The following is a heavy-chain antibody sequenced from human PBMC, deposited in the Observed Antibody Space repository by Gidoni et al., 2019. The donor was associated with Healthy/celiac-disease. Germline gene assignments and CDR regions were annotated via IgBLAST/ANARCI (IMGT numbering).Heavy chain of an antibody. Sequence: QVQLQESGPGLVKPSETLSLTCTVSGGPLSSYYWSWIRQPAGKGLEWIGRTYTSGSTNYNPSLKSRVTMSVDTSKNQFSLKLSSVTAADTAVYYCARVRGGYVHNWFDPWGQGTLVTVSS. CDR3: ARVRGGYVHNWFDP. V-gene: IGHV4-4*07. CDR1: GGPLSSYY. J-gene: IGHJ5*02. D-gene: IGHD5-12*01. CDR2: TYTSGST.